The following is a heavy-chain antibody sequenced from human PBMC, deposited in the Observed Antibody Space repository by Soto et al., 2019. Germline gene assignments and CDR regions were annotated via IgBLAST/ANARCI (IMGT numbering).Heavy chain of an antibody. Sequence: QVQLQESGPGLVRPSGTLSLTCAVSGDSIIGTGWWGWVRQSPGKGLDWIGEVYHSGATNYNPSLKSRVTISVDTSRNQCSLNLGSVTAADTAVYYCVRNGYYSLDVWGQGTTVTVSS. CDR3: VRNGYYSLDV. CDR1: GDSIIGTGW. D-gene: IGHD3-22*01. J-gene: IGHJ6*02. CDR2: VYHSGAT. V-gene: IGHV4-4*02.